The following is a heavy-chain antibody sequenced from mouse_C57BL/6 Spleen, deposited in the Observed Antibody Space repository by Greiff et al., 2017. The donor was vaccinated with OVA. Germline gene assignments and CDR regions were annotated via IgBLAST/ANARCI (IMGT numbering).Heavy chain of an antibody. D-gene: IGHD2-4*01. V-gene: IGHV5-16*01. CDR2: INYDGSST. Sequence: EVQLVESEGGLVQPGSSMKLSCTASGFTFSDYYMAWVRQVPEKGLEWVANINYDGSSTYYLDSLKSRFIISRDNAKNILYLQMSSLKSEDTATYYCARGGDYDGYAMDYWGQGTSVTVSS. CDR1: GFTFSDYY. J-gene: IGHJ4*01. CDR3: ARGGDYDGYAMDY.